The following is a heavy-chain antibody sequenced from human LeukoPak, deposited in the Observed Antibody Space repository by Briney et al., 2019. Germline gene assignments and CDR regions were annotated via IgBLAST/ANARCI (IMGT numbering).Heavy chain of an antibody. Sequence: SETLSLTCTVSGGSISNYYWSWIRQPPGKGLEWIGYIYYSGNTNHNPSLKSRVTISVDTSKNQFSLKLNSVTAADTAVYYCARVRYCSTNRCYDREFDNWGQGTLVTVSS. CDR1: GGSISNYY. D-gene: IGHD2-2*01. V-gene: IGHV4-59*01. CDR2: IYYSGNT. J-gene: IGHJ4*02. CDR3: ARVRYCSTNRCYDREFDN.